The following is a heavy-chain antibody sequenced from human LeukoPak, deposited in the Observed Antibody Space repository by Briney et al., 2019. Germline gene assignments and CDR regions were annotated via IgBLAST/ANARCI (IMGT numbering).Heavy chain of an antibody. CDR1: GFTFSSYG. CDR2: VSSDGSNA. CDR3: AKDLSGRKGPFDY. V-gene: IGHV3-30*18. D-gene: IGHD3-10*01. Sequence: GRSLRLSCAASGFTFSSYGMHWVRQAPGKGLEWVAVVSSDGSNAYYADSVKGRFTMSRDNSKNTLFVQMNSLRAEDTAVYYCAKDLSGRKGPFDYWGQGTLVTVSS. J-gene: IGHJ4*02.